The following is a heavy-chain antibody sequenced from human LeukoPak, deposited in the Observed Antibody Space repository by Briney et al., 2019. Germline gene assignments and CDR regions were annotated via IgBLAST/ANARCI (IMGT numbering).Heavy chain of an antibody. CDR1: GFTFSSYA. D-gene: IGHD3-10*01. Sequence: GGSLRLSCSVSGFTFSSYAMHWVRQAPGKGLQYVSSISSNGDSTYYADSMKGRFTISRDNSKNTLYLQINSLRAEDTAVYYCAKDFSVGVTMIRGPFDPWGQGTLVTVSS. V-gene: IGHV3-64*04. CDR2: ISSNGDST. CDR3: AKDFSVGVTMIRGPFDP. J-gene: IGHJ5*02.